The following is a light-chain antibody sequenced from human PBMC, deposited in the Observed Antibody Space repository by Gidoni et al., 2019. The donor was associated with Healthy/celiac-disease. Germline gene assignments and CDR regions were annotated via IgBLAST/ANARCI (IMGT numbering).Light chain of an antibody. CDR2: WAS. CDR3: QQYYSTPYT. J-gene: IGKJ2*01. CDR1: QSVLYSSNNKNY. V-gene: IGKV4-1*01. Sequence: DIVMTQSPDSRAVSLGERATINCKSSQSVLYSSNNKNYLAWYQQKPGQPPKLLIYWASTRDSCVPDLFSGSGSGTYFTLPISSLPAEDVAVYYCQQYYSTPYTFGQGTKLEIK.